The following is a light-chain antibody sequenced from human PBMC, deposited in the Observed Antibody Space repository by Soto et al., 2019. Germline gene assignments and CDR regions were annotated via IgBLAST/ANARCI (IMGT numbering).Light chain of an antibody. CDR3: KQYNNWPPDRT. CDR1: QSVGSN. V-gene: IGKV3-15*01. CDR2: GAS. J-gene: IGKJ1*01. Sequence: EIVMTQSPATLSVSPGERATLSCRASQSVGSNLAWYQQKHGQAHRLLIYGASTRATGIPASFSGSGSGTEFTLTISSLQSEDFAIYFCKQYNNWPPDRTFGQGTKVEIK.